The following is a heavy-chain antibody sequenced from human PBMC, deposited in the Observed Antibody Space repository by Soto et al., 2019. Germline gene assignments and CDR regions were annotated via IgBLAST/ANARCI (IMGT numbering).Heavy chain of an antibody. CDR2: IWYDGSNK. J-gene: IGHJ4*02. D-gene: IGHD4-17*01. Sequence: QVQLVESGGGVVQPGRSLRLSCAASGFTFSSYGMHWVRQAPGKGLEWVAVIWYDGSNKYYADSVKGRFTISRDNSKNTLYLQMNSLRAEDTAVYYCARDSYDYGGNPGDYWGQGTLVTVSS. V-gene: IGHV3-33*01. CDR3: ARDSYDYGGNPGDY. CDR1: GFTFSSYG.